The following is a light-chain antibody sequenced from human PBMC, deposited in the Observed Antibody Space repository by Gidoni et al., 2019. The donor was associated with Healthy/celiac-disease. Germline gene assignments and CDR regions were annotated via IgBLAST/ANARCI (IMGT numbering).Light chain of an antibody. CDR3: QQYGSSLTWT. Sequence: EIVLTQSPGTLSLSPGERATLSCRASQSVSCSYLAWYQQKPGQAPRLLIYGASSRATGIPDRFSGSGSGTDFTLTISRLEPEDFAVYYCQQYGSSLTWTFGQGTKVEIK. CDR2: GAS. CDR1: QSVSCSY. J-gene: IGKJ1*01. V-gene: IGKV3-20*01.